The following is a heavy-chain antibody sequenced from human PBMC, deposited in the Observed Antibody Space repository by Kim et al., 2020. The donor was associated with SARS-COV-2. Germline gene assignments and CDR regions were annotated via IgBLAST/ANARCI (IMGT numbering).Heavy chain of an antibody. D-gene: IGHD3-16*01. CDR3: MKEGTSRFGDY. J-gene: IGHJ4*02. Sequence: GGSLRLSCAASGFTFSNYAMSWVRQAPGKGLEWVSSITATTGGTYYAGSVKGRFTISRDNTKNTLFLQMNSLRAEDTAVYYCMKEGTSRFGDYWGQGTLVTASS. CDR1: GFTFSNYA. CDR2: ITATTGGT. V-gene: IGHV3-23*01.